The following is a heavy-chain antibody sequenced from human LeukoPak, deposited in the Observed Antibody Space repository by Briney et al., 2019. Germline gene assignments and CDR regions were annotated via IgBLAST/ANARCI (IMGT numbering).Heavy chain of an antibody. Sequence: SETLSLTCAVYGGSFSGYYWSWIRQPPGKGLEWIGEINHSGSTNYNPSLKSRVTISVDTAKNQFSLKLSSVTAADTAVYYCARGACFIPLLYCSGGRRYNWFDPWGQGTLVTVSS. D-gene: IGHD2-15*01. CDR2: INHSGST. J-gene: IGHJ5*02. V-gene: IGHV4-34*01. CDR3: ARGACFIPLLYCSGGRRYNWFDP. CDR1: GGSFSGYY.